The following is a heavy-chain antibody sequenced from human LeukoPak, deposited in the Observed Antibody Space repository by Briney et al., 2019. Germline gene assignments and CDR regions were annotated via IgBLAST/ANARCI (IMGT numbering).Heavy chain of an antibody. CDR2: ISYDGSNK. J-gene: IGHJ5*02. CDR3: ARDGEAALGNWNRYNWFDP. V-gene: IGHV3-30-3*01. D-gene: IGHD1-1*01. CDR1: GSGFTFSSYA. Sequence: GGSLRLSCAASGSGFTFSSYAMHWVRQAPGKGLEWVAVISYDGSNKYYADSVKGRFTISRDNSKNTLYLQMNSLRAEDTAVYYCARDGEAALGNWNRYNWFDPWGQGTLVTVSS.